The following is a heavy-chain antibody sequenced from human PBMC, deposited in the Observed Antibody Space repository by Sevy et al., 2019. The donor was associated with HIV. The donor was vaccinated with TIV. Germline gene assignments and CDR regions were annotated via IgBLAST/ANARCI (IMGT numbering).Heavy chain of an antibody. CDR3: ARAGSSSSAESKGWFDP. D-gene: IGHD6-6*01. J-gene: IGHJ5*02. CDR2: INHSGST. CDR1: GGSFSGYY. V-gene: IGHV4-34*01. Sequence: SETLSLTCAVYGGSFSGYYWSWIRQPPGKGLEWIGEINHSGSTNYNPSLKSRVTISVDTSKNQFSMKLSSVTAADTAVYYCARAGSSSSAESKGWFDPWGQGTLVTVSS.